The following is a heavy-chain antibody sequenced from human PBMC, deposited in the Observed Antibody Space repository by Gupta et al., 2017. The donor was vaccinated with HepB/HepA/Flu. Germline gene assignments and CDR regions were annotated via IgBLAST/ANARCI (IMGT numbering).Heavy chain of an antibody. CDR2: ISYDGSNK. D-gene: IGHD4-17*01. J-gene: IGHJ4*02. V-gene: IGHV3-30*18. CDR1: GFTFSSYG. CDR3: AKFFPYGDYEGEFGE. Sequence: QVQLVESGGGVVQPGRSLRLSCAASGFTFSSYGMHWVRQAPGKGLEWVAVISYDGSNKYYADSVKGRFTISRDNSKNTLYLQMNSLRAEDTAVYYCAKFFPYGDYEGEFGEWGQGTLVTVSS.